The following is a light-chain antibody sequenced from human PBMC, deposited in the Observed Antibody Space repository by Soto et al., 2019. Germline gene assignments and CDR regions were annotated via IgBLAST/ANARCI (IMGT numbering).Light chain of an antibody. CDR3: CSSAGSYTSV. Sequence: QSALTQPRSVSGSPGQSVTISCTGTSSDVGGDIYVSWYQQHPGKAPKLMIYDVSKRPSGVPDRFSGSKSGNTASLTISGLQAEDEADYYCCSSAGSYTSVFGGGTKLTVL. J-gene: IGLJ3*02. CDR2: DVS. CDR1: SSDVGGDIY. V-gene: IGLV2-11*01.